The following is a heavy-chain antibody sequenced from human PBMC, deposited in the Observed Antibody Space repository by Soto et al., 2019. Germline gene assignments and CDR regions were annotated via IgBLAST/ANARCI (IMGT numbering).Heavy chain of an antibody. CDR3: ARVKGSGYHNWFDP. Sequence: ASVKVSCKASGYTFTGYYMHWVRQAPGQGLEWMGWINPNSGGTNYAQKFQGWVTMTRDTSISTAYMELSRLRSDDTAVYYCARVKGSGYHNWFDPWGQGTLVTV. CDR1: GYTFTGYY. D-gene: IGHD3-22*01. CDR2: INPNSGGT. J-gene: IGHJ5*02. V-gene: IGHV1-2*04.